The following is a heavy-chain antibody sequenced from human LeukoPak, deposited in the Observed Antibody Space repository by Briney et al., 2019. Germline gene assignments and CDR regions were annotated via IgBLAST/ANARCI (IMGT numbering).Heavy chain of an antibody. D-gene: IGHD3-3*01. CDR3: AKSPPHYYDFWSGYPDYFDY. J-gene: IGHJ4*02. CDR1: GFTFSSYG. V-gene: IGHV3-30*02. CDR2: IRYDGSNK. Sequence: GGSLRLSCAASGFTFSSYGMHWVRQAPGKGLEWVAFIRYDGSNKYYADSVKGRFTISRDNSKNTLYLQMNSLRAEDTAVYYCAKSPPHYYDFWSGYPDYFDYWGQGTLVTVSS.